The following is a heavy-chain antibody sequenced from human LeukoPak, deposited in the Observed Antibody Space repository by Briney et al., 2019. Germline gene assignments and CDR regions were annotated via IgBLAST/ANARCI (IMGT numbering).Heavy chain of an antibody. CDR3: AKGPYYYDSTYFDY. V-gene: IGHV3-23*01. Sequence: GGSLRLSCAASGFTFSSYAMHWVRQAPGKGPEWVSAISGSGGSTYYADSVKGRFTISRDNSKNTLYLQMNSLRAEDTAVYYCAKGPYYYDSTYFDYWGQGTLVTVSS. CDR2: ISGSGGST. D-gene: IGHD3-22*01. CDR1: GFTFSSYA. J-gene: IGHJ4*02.